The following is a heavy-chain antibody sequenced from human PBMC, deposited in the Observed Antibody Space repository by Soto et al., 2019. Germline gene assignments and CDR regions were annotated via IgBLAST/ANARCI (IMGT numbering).Heavy chain of an antibody. D-gene: IGHD1-26*01. CDR2: IRSKANSYAT. CDR1: GFTFRGSA. J-gene: IGHJ4*02. V-gene: IGHV3-73*01. Sequence: GGSLRLSCAASGFTFRGSAMHWVRQASGKGLEWVGRIRSKANSYATAYAASVKGRFTISRDDSRNTAYLQMNSLKTEDTAVYYCTTQEIVGATGYWGQGTLVTVSS. CDR3: TTQEIVGATGY.